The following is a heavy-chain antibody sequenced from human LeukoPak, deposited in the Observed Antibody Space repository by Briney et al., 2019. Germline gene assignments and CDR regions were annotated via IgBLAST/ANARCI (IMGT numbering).Heavy chain of an antibody. J-gene: IGHJ3*02. CDR3: ARQKYDYYGSGSYYSFDAFDI. CDR1: GGSISSYY. CDR2: IYYSGST. V-gene: IGHV4-59*01. Sequence: SETLSLTCTVSGGSISSYYWSWIRQPPGKGLEWIGYIYYSGSTNYNPSLKSRVTISVDTSKNQFSLKLSSVTAADTAVYYCARQKYDYYGSGSYYSFDAFDIWGQGTMVTVSS. D-gene: IGHD3-10*01.